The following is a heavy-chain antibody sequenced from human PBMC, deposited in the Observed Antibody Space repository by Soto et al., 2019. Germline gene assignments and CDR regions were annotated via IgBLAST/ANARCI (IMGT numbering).Heavy chain of an antibody. V-gene: IGHV3-74*01. J-gene: IGHJ4*02. CDR2: IDGDGSRT. Sequence: GESLKISCAASGFTFSGYWMHWVRQAPGKGLVWVSRIDGDGSRTNYADSVKGRFTISRDNAKNTLYLQMNSLRAEDTAVYYCARELASYNDYWGQGTLVTVSS. CDR1: GFTFSGYW. D-gene: IGHD1-1*01. CDR3: ARELASYNDY.